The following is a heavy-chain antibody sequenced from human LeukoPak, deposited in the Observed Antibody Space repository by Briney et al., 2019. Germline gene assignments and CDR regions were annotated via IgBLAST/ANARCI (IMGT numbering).Heavy chain of an antibody. Sequence: GASVKVSCKASGYTFTSYGISWVRQAPGQGLEWMGWISVYNGNTNYAQKLQGRVTMTTDTSTSTAYMELSSLRSEDTAVYYCARGRHYDSSGYRLYNWFDPWGQGTLVTVSS. CDR1: GYTFTSYG. J-gene: IGHJ5*02. CDR2: ISVYNGNT. V-gene: IGHV1-18*01. D-gene: IGHD3-22*01. CDR3: ARGRHYDSSGYRLYNWFDP.